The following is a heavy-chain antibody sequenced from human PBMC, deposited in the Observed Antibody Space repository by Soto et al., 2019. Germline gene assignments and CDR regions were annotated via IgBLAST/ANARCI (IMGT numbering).Heavy chain of an antibody. CDR3: ARNPGPALATDY. V-gene: IGHV3-33*01. Sequence: QVQLVESGGGVVQPGRSLRLSCAASGFTFSSYGMHWVRQAPGKGLEWVAVIWYDGSNKYYADSVKARFTISRDNSKNTLYMQMNSLRAEDTAVYYCARNPGPALATDYWGQGTLVTVSS. D-gene: IGHD2-15*01. CDR2: IWYDGSNK. CDR1: GFTFSSYG. J-gene: IGHJ4*02.